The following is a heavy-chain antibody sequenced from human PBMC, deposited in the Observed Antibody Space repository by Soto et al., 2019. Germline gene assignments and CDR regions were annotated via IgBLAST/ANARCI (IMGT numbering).Heavy chain of an antibody. CDR1: GDSIGRGAYY. CDR2: IYYRGNT. CDR3: ARSRYGSNDFGH. V-gene: IGHV4-31*03. Sequence: PSETLSLTCSVSGDSIGRGAYYWTWIRQHPAQGLEWIGYIYYRGNTYYNPSLESRVSISLDTSKNRFSLKLTSVTAADTAVYYCARSRYGSNDFGHWGQGTRVTVSS. D-gene: IGHD6-13*01. J-gene: IGHJ4*02.